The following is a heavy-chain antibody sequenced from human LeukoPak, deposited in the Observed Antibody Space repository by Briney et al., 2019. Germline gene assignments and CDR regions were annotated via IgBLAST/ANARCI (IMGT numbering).Heavy chain of an antibody. CDR3: ARGLFYAAPAAGY. D-gene: IGHD2-2*01. V-gene: IGHV4-30-2*01. CDR2: INHSGST. CDR1: GGSISSGGYS. J-gene: IGHJ4*02. Sequence: PSQTLSLTCAVSGGSISSGGYSWSWIRQPPGKGLEWIGEINHSGSTNYNPSLKSRVTISVDTSKNQFSLKLSSVTAADTAVYYCARGLFYAAPAAGYWGQGTLVTVSS.